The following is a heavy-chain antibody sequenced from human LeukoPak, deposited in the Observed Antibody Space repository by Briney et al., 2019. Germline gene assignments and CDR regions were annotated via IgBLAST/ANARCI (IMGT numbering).Heavy chain of an antibody. CDR3: ARDSPITYGDYVPYYFDY. V-gene: IGHV3-53*04. J-gene: IGHJ4*02. D-gene: IGHD4-17*01. CDR2: IYSGGST. Sequence: PGGSLRLSCATSGFTVSSNYMSWVRQAPGKGLEWVSVIYSGGSTYYADSVKGRFTISRHNSKNTLYLQMNSLRAEDTAVYYCARDSPITYGDYVPYYFDYWGQGTLVTVSS. CDR1: GFTVSSNY.